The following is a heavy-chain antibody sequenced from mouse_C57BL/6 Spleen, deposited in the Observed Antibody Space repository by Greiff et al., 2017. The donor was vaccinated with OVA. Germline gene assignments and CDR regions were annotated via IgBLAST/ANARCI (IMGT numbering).Heavy chain of an antibody. D-gene: IGHD1-1*01. CDR2: ISSGSSTI. J-gene: IGHJ1*03. CDR3: ARGTFYYGSSHWYFDV. Sequence: EVMLVESGGGLVKPGGSLKLSCAASGFTFSDYGMHWVRQAPEKGLEWVAYISSGSSTIYYADTVKGRFTISRDNAKNTLFLQMTSLRSEDTAMYYCARGTFYYGSSHWYFDVWGTGTTVTVSS. CDR1: GFTFSDYG. V-gene: IGHV5-17*01.